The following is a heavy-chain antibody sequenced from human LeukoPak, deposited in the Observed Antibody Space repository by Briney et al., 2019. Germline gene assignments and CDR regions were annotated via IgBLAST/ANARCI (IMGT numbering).Heavy chain of an antibody. CDR2: ISSSSSYI. CDR1: GFTFSSYG. Sequence: GRSLRLSCAASGFTFSSYGMDWVRQAPGQGLEWVSSISSSSSYIYYADSVKGRFTISRDNAKNSLYLQMNSLRVEDTAVYYCARDFEGLTGYVYWGQGTLVTVSS. V-gene: IGHV3-21*01. J-gene: IGHJ4*02. D-gene: IGHD3-9*01. CDR3: ARDFEGLTGYVY.